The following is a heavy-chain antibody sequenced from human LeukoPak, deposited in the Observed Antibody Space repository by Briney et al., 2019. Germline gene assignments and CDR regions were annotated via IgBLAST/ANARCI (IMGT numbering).Heavy chain of an antibody. Sequence: GGSLRLSCAASGFTVSSNDMIWVHQAPGKGLERVSVIYSGGDTYYADSVKGRFTISRDNSKNTLYLQMDSLRAEDTAVYYCARDRDMLTGNYYGYWGQGTLVTVSS. CDR2: IYSGGDT. V-gene: IGHV3-53*05. D-gene: IGHD3-9*01. CDR3: ARDRDMLTGNYYGY. J-gene: IGHJ4*02. CDR1: GFTVSSND.